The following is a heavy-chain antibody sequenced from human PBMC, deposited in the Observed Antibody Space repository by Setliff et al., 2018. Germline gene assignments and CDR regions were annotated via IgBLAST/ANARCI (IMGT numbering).Heavy chain of an antibody. CDR3: ARDRSAYSYGLDV. D-gene: IGHD2-15*01. J-gene: IGHJ6*02. Sequence: ASETLSLTCTVSGGSISPYFWSWVRQPPGKGLEWIGYVYHNGNTNFNPSLKSRVTMSVDTSKNQFALHLKSVTAADTAVYYCARDRSAYSYGLDVWGQGTTVTVSS. CDR1: GGSISPYF. CDR2: VYHNGNT. V-gene: IGHV4-59*01.